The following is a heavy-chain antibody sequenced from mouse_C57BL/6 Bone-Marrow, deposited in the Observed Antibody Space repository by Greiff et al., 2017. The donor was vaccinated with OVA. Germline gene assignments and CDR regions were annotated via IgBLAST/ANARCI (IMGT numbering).Heavy chain of an antibody. J-gene: IGHJ4*01. CDR1: GFTFSSYA. Sequence: EVMLVESGEGLVKPGGSLKLFCAASGFTFSSYAMSWVRQTPEKRLEWVAYISSGGDYIYYADTVKGRFTISRDNARNTLYLQISSLKSEDTAMYYCTRVRDHYAMDYWGQGTSVTVSS. CDR3: TRVRDHYAMDY. V-gene: IGHV5-9-1*02. CDR2: ISSGGDYI. D-gene: IGHD3-3*01.